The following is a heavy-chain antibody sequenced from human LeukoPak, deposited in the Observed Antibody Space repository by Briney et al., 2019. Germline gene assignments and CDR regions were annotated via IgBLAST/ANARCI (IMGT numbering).Heavy chain of an antibody. J-gene: IGHJ5*02. CDR3: ARGRGYSYAFDP. CDR2: INHSGST. D-gene: IGHD5-18*01. Sequence: GSLRLSCAASGFTFSSYAMSWVRQAPGKGLEWIGEINHSGSTNYNPSLKSRVTISVDTSKNQFSLRLSSVTAADTAVCYCARGRGYSYAFDPWGQGTLVTVSS. V-gene: IGHV4-34*01. CDR1: GFTFSSYA.